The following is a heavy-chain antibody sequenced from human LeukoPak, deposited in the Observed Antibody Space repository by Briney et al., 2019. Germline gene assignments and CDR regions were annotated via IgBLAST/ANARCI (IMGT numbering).Heavy chain of an antibody. CDR2: IYYSGST. Sequence: SQTLSLTCTVSGGSISSGDYYWSWIRQPPGKGLEWIGYIYYSGSTYYNPSLKSRVTISVDTSKSQFSLKLSSVTAADTAVYYCARGVWDYYGSGSCSIRIYFDYWGQGTLVTVSS. CDR3: ARGVWDYYGSGSCSIRIYFDY. J-gene: IGHJ4*02. D-gene: IGHD3-10*01. CDR1: GGSISSGDYY. V-gene: IGHV4-30-4*01.